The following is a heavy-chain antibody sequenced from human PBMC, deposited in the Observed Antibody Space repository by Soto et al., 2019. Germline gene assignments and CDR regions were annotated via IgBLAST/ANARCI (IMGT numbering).Heavy chain of an antibody. J-gene: IGHJ4*02. Sequence: PSETLSLTCSVSGGSMSEYFWSWIRQPPGKGLEWIGYIYYLGSTDHNPSLKSRVTISVDTSKRQFSLRLTSVTAADTAVYYCARDGYDGSGSPYPAYWGPGTRVTVSS. V-gene: IGHV4-59*01. CDR2: IYYLGST. CDR3: ARDGYDGSGSPYPAY. D-gene: IGHD3-10*01. CDR1: GGSMSEYF.